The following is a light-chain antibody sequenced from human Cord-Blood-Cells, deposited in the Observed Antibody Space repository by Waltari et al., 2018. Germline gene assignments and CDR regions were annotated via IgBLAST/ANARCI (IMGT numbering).Light chain of an antibody. CDR3: SSYTSSSTYWV. CDR2: DVS. Sequence: QSALTQPASVSGSPGQSITISCTGTSSDVGGYNYVSWYQQDPGKAPTLMIYDVSKRPAGFSNRFSGCKSGNTGCLTISGLQGEDEADYYCSSYTSSSTYWVFGGGTKLTVL. J-gene: IGLJ3*02. V-gene: IGLV2-14*01. CDR1: SSDVGGYNY.